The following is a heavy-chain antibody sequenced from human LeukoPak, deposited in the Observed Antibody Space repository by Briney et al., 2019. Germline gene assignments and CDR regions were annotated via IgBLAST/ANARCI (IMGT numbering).Heavy chain of an antibody. CDR2: IYYSGST. J-gene: IGHJ4*02. CDR1: GGSISSGDYY. D-gene: IGHD1-26*01. CDR3: ARVGRRFGSLRGFDY. Sequence: SQTLPLTCTVSGGSISSGDYYWSWIRQPPGKGLEWIGYIYYSGSTYYNPSLKSRVTISVDTSKNQFSLKLSSVTAADTAVYYCARVGRRFGSLRGFDYWGQGTLVTVSS. V-gene: IGHV4-30-4*08.